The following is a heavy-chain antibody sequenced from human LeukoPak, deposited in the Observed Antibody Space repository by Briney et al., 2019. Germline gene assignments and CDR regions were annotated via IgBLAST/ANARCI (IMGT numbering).Heavy chain of an antibody. CDR3: AMGPPYYYDSSGYLD. Sequence: ASVKVSCKASGYTFTSYDINWVRQATGQGLEWMGWMNPNSGNTGYAQKFQGRVTMTRNTSISTAYMELSSLRSEDTAVYYCAMGPPYYYDSSGYLDWGQGTLVTVSS. CDR2: MNPNSGNT. CDR1: GYTFTSYD. D-gene: IGHD3-22*01. V-gene: IGHV1-8*01. J-gene: IGHJ4*02.